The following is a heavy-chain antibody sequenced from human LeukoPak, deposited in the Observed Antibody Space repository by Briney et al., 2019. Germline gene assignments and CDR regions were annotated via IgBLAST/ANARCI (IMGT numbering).Heavy chain of an antibody. CDR3: ARAGYSYGDAFDY. CDR2: INPNSGGT. V-gene: IGHV1-2*02. D-gene: IGHD5-18*01. CDR1: GYTFTGYY. Sequence: ASVKVSCKASGYTFTGYYMHWVRQAPGQGLEWMGWINPNSGGTNYAQKFQGRVTITADESTSIAYMELSSLRSEDTAVYHCARAGYSYGDAFDYWGQGTLVTVSS. J-gene: IGHJ4*02.